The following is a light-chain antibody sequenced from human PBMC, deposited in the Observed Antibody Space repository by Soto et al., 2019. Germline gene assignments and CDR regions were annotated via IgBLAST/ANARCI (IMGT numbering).Light chain of an antibody. J-gene: IGLJ1*01. CDR1: SSDVGGYNY. CDR3: SSYTSGTTLYV. CDR2: EVS. Sequence: QSALTQPASVSGSPGQSITISCTGTSSDVGGYNYVSWYQQHPGKAPKLMIYEVSYRPSGVSNRFSASKSGNTASLTISGLQAEDEADYYCSSYTSGTTLYVFGTGTKLTVL. V-gene: IGLV2-14*01.